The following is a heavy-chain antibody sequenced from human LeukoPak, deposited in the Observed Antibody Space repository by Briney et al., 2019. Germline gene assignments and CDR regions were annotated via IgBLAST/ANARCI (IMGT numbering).Heavy chain of an antibody. J-gene: IGHJ4*02. D-gene: IGHD1-26*01. CDR3: ARRMGTTGFDY. CDR1: GYSFTLYW. Sequence: ESLKISCKGSGYSFTLYWIAWVRQMPGKGLGWMGIIYPGDSDTRYSPSFQGQVTISADKSISTAYLQWSSLKASDTAMYYCARRMGTTGFDYWGQGTLVTVSS. V-gene: IGHV5-51*01. CDR2: IYPGDSDT.